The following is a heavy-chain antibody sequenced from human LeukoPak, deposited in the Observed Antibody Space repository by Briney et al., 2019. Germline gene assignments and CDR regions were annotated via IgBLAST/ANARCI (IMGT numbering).Heavy chain of an antibody. CDR2: IFYSGST. D-gene: IGHD2-15*01. Sequence: SETLSLTCIVSGASISNSSYYWGWIRQPPGKGLEWIGSIFYSGSTYYTPSLKSRVTISVDTSKNQFSLKLSSVTAADTAVYYCARTTEGYCRGRSCYSYYYYMDVWGKGTTVTVSS. J-gene: IGHJ6*03. V-gene: IGHV4-39*07. CDR3: ARTTEGYCRGRSCYSYYYYMDV. CDR1: GASISNSSYY.